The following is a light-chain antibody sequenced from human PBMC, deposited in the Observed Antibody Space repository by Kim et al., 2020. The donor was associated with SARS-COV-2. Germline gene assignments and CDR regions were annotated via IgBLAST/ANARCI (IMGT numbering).Light chain of an antibody. J-gene: IGKJ1*01. CDR1: QGISNS. V-gene: IGKV1-27*01. Sequence: ASVGDRVTLTGRASQGISNSLAWYQQKPGKGPKVLIYDASTLQSGVLSRFSGSGSGTDFTLTISSLQPEDVATYYCQKYNSAPWTLGQGTKVDIK. CDR3: QKYNSAPWT. CDR2: DAS.